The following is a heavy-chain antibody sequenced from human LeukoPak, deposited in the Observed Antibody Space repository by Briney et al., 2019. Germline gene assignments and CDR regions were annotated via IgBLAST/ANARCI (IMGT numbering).Heavy chain of an antibody. CDR2: INPNSGGT. D-gene: IGHD3-9*01. Sequence: GASVKVSCKASGYTFTGYYMHWVRQAPGQGLEWMGWINPNSGGTNYAQKFQGRVTMTRDTSISTPYMELSRLRSDDTAVYYCARVRDILTAKYYFDYWGQGTLVTVSS. J-gene: IGHJ4*02. CDR1: GYTFTGYY. CDR3: ARVRDILTAKYYFDY. V-gene: IGHV1-2*02.